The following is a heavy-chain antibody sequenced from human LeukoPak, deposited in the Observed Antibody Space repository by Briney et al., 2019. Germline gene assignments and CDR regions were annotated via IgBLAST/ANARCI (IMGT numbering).Heavy chain of an antibody. CDR1: GDSVSSNSAA. Sequence: SQTLSLTCAISGDSVSSNSAAWNWIRQSPSRGLEWLGRTYYRSKWYNDYAVSVKSRITINPDTSKNQFSLQLNSVTPEDTAVYYCARAIYDFWSGCYGNYFDYWGQGTLVTVSS. V-gene: IGHV6-1*01. CDR2: TYYRSKWYN. D-gene: IGHD3-3*01. J-gene: IGHJ4*02. CDR3: ARAIYDFWSGCYGNYFDY.